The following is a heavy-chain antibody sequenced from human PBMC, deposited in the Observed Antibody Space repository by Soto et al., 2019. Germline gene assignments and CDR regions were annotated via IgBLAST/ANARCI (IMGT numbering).Heavy chain of an antibody. D-gene: IGHD6-13*01. J-gene: IGHJ4*02. CDR3: AHRQIAAAGIDYFNY. V-gene: IGHV2-5*02. Sequence: SGPTLVNPTQTLTLTCTFSGFSLTTSGVGVGWIRQPPGKALEWLALIYWDDDKRYSPSLKTRLTITKETSKNQVVLTLTNVDPVDTGTYYCAHRQIAAAGIDYFNYWGLGTLVTVSS. CDR2: IYWDDDK. CDR1: GFSLTTSGVG.